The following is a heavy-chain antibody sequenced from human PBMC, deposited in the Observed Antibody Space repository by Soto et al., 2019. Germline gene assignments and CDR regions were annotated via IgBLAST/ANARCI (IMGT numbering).Heavy chain of an antibody. CDR2: ISSDGSNK. Sequence: GGSLRLSCAVSGFTFSGYGMHWVRQAPGKGLEWVAVISSDGSNKNYVDSVKGRFTISRDNSRNTLYLQTNTLRTEDTAVYYCAKDASGAAAGALYYYGMDVWGQGTTVTAP. J-gene: IGHJ6*02. D-gene: IGHD6-13*01. V-gene: IGHV3-30*18. CDR3: AKDASGAAAGALYYYGMDV. CDR1: GFTFSGYG.